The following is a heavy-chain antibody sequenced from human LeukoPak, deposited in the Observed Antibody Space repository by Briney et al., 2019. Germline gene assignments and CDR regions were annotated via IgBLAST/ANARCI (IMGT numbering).Heavy chain of an antibody. CDR2: INSDGSSA. V-gene: IGHV3-74*01. J-gene: IGHJ3*02. Sequence: GGSLRLSCAASGFTFSSYWMHWVRQAPGKGLVWASRINSDGSSASYADSVKGRFTISRDNAKNTLYLQMNSLRAEDTAVYYCARASEGRAIDAFDIWGQGTMVTVSS. D-gene: IGHD3-10*01. CDR3: ARASEGRAIDAFDI. CDR1: GFTFSSYW.